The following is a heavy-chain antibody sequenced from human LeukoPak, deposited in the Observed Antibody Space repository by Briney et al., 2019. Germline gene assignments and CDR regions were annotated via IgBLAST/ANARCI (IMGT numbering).Heavy chain of an antibody. D-gene: IGHD2-2*01. CDR3: AREGVVVPAAIQVGSYYYYYGMDV. V-gene: IGHV4-4*07. CDR1: GGSISSYY. J-gene: IGHJ6*02. Sequence: PSETLSLTCTVSGGSISSYYWSWIRQPAGKGLEWIGRIYTSGSTNYNPSLKSRVTMSVDTSKNQFSLKLSSVPAADTAVYYCAREGVVVPAAIQVGSYYYYYGMDVWGQGTTVTVSS. CDR2: IYTSGST.